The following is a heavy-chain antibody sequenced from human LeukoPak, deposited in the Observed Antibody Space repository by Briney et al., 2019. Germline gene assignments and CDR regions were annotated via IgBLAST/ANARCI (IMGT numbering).Heavy chain of an antibody. V-gene: IGHV1-8*01. CDR1: GYTFTNYD. D-gene: IGHD3-10*01. CDR3: ARMAGDLDY. CDR2: MNPKSGNT. J-gene: IGHJ4*02. Sequence: ASVKVSCKASGYTFTNYDINWVRQATAQGLEWMGWMNPKSGNTGFAQKFQGRVSMTRSSSIGTAYMELSSLTFEDTAVYYCARMAGDLDYWGQGTLVTVSS.